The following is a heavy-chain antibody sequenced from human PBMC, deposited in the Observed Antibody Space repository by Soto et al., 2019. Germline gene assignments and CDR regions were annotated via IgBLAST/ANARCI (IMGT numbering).Heavy chain of an antibody. Sequence: SETLSLTCTVSGGSISSYYWSWIRQPPGKGLEWIGYIYYSGSTNYNPSLKSRVTISVDTSKNQFSLKLSSVTAADTAVYYCASMTTVTTLFDYWGQGTLVTVSS. J-gene: IGHJ4*02. V-gene: IGHV4-59*01. D-gene: IGHD4-4*01. CDR1: GGSISSYY. CDR2: IYYSGST. CDR3: ASMTTVTTLFDY.